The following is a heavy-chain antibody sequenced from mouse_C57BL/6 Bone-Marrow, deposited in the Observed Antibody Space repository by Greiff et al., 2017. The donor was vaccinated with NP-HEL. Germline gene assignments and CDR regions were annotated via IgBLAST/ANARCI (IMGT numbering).Heavy chain of an antibody. D-gene: IGHD4-1*01. CDR3: ARDLGRGYFDV. CDR2: INPNNGGT. J-gene: IGHJ1*03. V-gene: IGHV1-26*01. CDR1: GYTFTDYY. Sequence: EVQLQQSGPELVKPGASVKISCKASGYTFTDYYMNWVKQSHGKSLEWIGDINPNNGGTSHNQKFKGKATLTVDKSSSTAYMELRSLTSEDSAVYYCARDLGRGYFDVWGTGTTVTVSS.